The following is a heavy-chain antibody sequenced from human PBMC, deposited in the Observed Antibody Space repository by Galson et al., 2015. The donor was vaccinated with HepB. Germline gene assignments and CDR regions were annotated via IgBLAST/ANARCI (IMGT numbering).Heavy chain of an antibody. V-gene: IGHV1-69*04. J-gene: IGHJ4*02. D-gene: IGHD3-10*01. CDR1: GHTFSNYG. Sequence: SVKVSCKASGHTFSNYGISWVRQAPGQGLEWMGRIIPLLGTANYAHRFQGRVTITADKSTDTAYMELSGLRSDDTAVYYGARGTVAGSGSFFADFAYWGQGTLVTVSS. CDR3: ARGTVAGSGSFFADFAY. CDR2: IIPLLGTA.